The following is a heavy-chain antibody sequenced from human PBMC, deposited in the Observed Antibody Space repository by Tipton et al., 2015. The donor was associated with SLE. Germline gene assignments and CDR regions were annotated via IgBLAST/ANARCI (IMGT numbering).Heavy chain of an antibody. J-gene: IGHJ6*02. CDR1: GGTFSSYA. D-gene: IGHD2-2*01. Sequence: QLVQSGAEVKKPGSSVKVSCKASGGTFSSYAISWVRQAPGQGLEWMGGIIPIFGTANYAQKFQGRVTITADESTSTAYMELSSLRSEDTAVYYCAKEAAGYQLLLTYYGMDVWGQGTTVTVSS. CDR2: IIPIFGTA. CDR3: AKEAAGYQLLLTYYGMDV. V-gene: IGHV1-69*01.